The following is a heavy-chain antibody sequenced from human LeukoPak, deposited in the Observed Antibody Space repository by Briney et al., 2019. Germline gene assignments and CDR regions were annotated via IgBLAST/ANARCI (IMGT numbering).Heavy chain of an antibody. CDR2: INHSGST. J-gene: IGHJ4*02. D-gene: IGHD6-13*01. V-gene: IGHV4-34*01. CDR3: ARGVGSSWYGD. CDR1: GGSFSGYY. Sequence: SETLSLTCAVYGGSFSGYYWSWIRQPPGKGLEWIGEINHSGSTNYNPSLKSRLTISVDTSKNQFSLKLSSVTAADTAVYYCARGVGSSWYGDWGQGTLVTVSS.